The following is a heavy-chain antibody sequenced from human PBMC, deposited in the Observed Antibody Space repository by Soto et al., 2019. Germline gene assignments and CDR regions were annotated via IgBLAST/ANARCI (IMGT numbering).Heavy chain of an antibody. Sequence: QVQLVQSGAEVKKPGSSVKVSCKASGGTFSSYTISWVRQAPGQGLEWMGRIIPILGIANYAQKFQGRVTLAADKSTSTAYMELSSLRSEDTAVYYCARDPRGYGGKEGYYYYGMDVWGQGTTVTVSS. CDR3: ARDPRGYGGKEGYYYYGMDV. CDR2: IIPILGIA. V-gene: IGHV1-69*08. D-gene: IGHD2-15*01. J-gene: IGHJ6*02. CDR1: GGTFSSYT.